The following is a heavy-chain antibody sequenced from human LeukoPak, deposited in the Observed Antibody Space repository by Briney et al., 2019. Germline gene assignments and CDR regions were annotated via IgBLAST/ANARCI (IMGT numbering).Heavy chain of an antibody. CDR2: INHSGST. J-gene: IGHJ4*02. D-gene: IGHD4-11*01. CDR3: ARVGGWTTLNYFDY. Sequence: SETPSLTCAVYGGSFSGYYWSWIRQPPGKGLEWIGEINHSGSTNYNPSLKSRVTISVDTSKNQFSLKLSSVTAADTAVYYCARVGGWTTLNYFDYWGQGTLVTVSS. CDR1: GGSFSGYY. V-gene: IGHV4-34*01.